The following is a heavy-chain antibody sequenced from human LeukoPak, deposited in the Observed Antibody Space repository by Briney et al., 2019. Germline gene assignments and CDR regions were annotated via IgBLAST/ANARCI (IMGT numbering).Heavy chain of an antibody. CDR3: AREGGQYFYGSGEARFDY. V-gene: IGHV3-21*06. CDR1: GFTFSTYN. J-gene: IGHJ4*02. D-gene: IGHD3-10*01. Sequence: GGSLRLSCAASGFTFSTYNMNWVRQAPGKGLEWVSYISYGSNYMYYTDSVKGRFTVSRDNAKNSLYLQMNSLRADDTAIYYCAREGGQYFYGSGEARFDYWGQGSLVTVSS. CDR2: ISYGSNYM.